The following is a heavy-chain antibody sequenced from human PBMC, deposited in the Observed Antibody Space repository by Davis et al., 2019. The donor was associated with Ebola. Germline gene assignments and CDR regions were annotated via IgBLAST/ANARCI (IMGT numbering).Heavy chain of an antibody. D-gene: IGHD3-22*01. CDR3: ARGLSYYYDSSGYYAHYYFDY. V-gene: IGHV4-4*02. CDR2: INHSGST. Sequence: MPSETLSLTCAVSGGSISSSNWWSWVRQPPGKGLEWIGEINHSGSTNYNPSLKSRVTISVDKSKNQFSLKLSSVTAADTAVYYCARGLSYYYDSSGYYAHYYFDYWGQGTLVTVSS. CDR1: GGSISSSNW. J-gene: IGHJ4*02.